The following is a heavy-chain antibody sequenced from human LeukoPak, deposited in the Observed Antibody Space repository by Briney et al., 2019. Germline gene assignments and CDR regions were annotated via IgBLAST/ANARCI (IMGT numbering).Heavy chain of an antibody. CDR1: GGSISSYY. CDR3: ARAAVAGTDYYYGTDV. CDR2: IYYSGST. V-gene: IGHV4-59*01. Sequence: KASETLSLTCTVSGGSISSYYWSWIRQPPGKGLEWIGYIYYSGSTNYNPSLKSRVTISVDTSKNQFSLKLSSVTAADTAVYYCARAAVAGTDYYYGTDVWGQGTTVTVSS. J-gene: IGHJ6*02. D-gene: IGHD6-19*01.